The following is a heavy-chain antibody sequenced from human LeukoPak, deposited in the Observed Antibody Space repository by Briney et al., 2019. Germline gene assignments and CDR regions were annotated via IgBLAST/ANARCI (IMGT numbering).Heavy chain of an antibody. D-gene: IGHD1-26*01. J-gene: IGHJ4*02. CDR3: ARSPGAGGSYNKGSFDY. V-gene: IGHV4-4*07. Sequence: SETLSLTCAVSGASIRDYQWSWIRQPAGKGLEWIGRIYTSGSTNYNPSLKSRVTMSVDTSKNQFSLKLSSVTAADTAVYYCARSPGAGGSYNKGSFDYWGQGTLVTVSS. CDR2: IYTSGST. CDR1: GASIRDYQ.